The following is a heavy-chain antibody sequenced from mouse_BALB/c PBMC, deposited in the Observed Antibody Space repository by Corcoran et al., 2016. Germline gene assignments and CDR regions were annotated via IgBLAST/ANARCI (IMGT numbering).Heavy chain of an antibody. J-gene: IGHJ4*01. V-gene: IGHV9-3-1*01. Sequence: QIQLVQSGPELKKPGETVKISCKASGYTFTNYGMNWVKQAPGKGLKWMGWINTYTGEPTYADDFKGRFAFSLETSASTAYLQINNRKNEDTATYFCARRAYYGNYVGPYAMDYWGQGTSVTVSS. D-gene: IGHD2-1*01. CDR3: ARRAYYGNYVGPYAMDY. CDR2: INTYTGEP. CDR1: GYTFTNYG.